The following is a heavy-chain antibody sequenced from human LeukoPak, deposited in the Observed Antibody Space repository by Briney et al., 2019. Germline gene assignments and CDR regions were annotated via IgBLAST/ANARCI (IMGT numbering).Heavy chain of an antibody. J-gene: IGHJ6*03. CDR3: ARDRVLRDYMDV. Sequence: PSETLSLTCTVSGNSISIGYYWGWIRQPPGKGLEWIGSIYQSGSTYYNPSLKSRVTISVDTSKNQFSLKLSSVTAAHTAVYFCARDRVLRDYMDVWGKGTTVTVSS. CDR2: IYQSGST. V-gene: IGHV4-38-2*02. D-gene: IGHD3-10*01. CDR1: GNSISIGYY.